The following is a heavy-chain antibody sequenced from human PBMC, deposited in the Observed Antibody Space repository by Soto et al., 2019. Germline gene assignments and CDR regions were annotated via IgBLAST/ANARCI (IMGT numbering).Heavy chain of an antibody. J-gene: IGHJ4*02. CDR2: ISYDGNNK. CDR1: GFRFSDYG. V-gene: IGHV3-30*03. CDR3: ARGGRSGSSGYYNPSFDY. D-gene: IGHD3-22*01. Sequence: QVQLVQTGGGAVLPGRSLILSCAASGFRFSDYGMHWVRQAPGKGLEWAAVISYDGNNKYYADSVKGRFTISRDNSKNTLYLQMEGLRVEDTAVYYCARGGRSGSSGYYNPSFDYWGQGTLVSVSS.